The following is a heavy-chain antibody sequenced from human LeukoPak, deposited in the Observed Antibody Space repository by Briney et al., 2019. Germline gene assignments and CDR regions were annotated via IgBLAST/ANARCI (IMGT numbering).Heavy chain of an antibody. CDR3: ARAARGVLYYYYMDV. D-gene: IGHD3-10*01. Sequence: GGSLRLSCAASGFTFSGYNMNWVRQAPGKGLEWVSYISSSSSTIYYADSVKGRFTISRDNAKNSLYLQMNSLRAEDTAVYYCARAARGVLYYYYMDVWGKGTTVTVSS. J-gene: IGHJ6*03. V-gene: IGHV3-48*01. CDR2: ISSSSSTI. CDR1: GFTFSGYN.